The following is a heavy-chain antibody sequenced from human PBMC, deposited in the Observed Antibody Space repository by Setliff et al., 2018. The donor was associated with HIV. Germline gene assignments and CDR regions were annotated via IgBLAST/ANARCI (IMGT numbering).Heavy chain of an antibody. CDR2: IYHGGST. Sequence: PAETLSLTCTVSGYSISSGYYWGWIRQPPGKGLEWIGSIYHGGSTYYNPSLKSRVTISVDTSKNQFSLKLRSETAADTAVFYCVRSEVRTTALFDYWGQGTLVTVSS. V-gene: IGHV4-38-2*02. J-gene: IGHJ4*02. CDR1: GYSISSGYY. CDR3: VRSEVRTTALFDY. D-gene: IGHD1-7*01.